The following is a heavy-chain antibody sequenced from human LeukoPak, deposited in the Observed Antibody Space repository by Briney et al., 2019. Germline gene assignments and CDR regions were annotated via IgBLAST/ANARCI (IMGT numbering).Heavy chain of an antibody. Sequence: GGSLRLSCAASGFTFSSYAMSWVRQAPGEGLEWVSAISGSSISTYYADSVKGRFTISRDNSKSTLFLQVNSLRAEDTAIYYCAKNGDRGAYCSGGSCYPYYYMDVWGKGTAVTISS. J-gene: IGHJ6*03. CDR1: GFTFSSYA. V-gene: IGHV3-23*01. D-gene: IGHD2-15*01. CDR2: ISGSSIST. CDR3: AKNGDRGAYCSGGSCYPYYYMDV.